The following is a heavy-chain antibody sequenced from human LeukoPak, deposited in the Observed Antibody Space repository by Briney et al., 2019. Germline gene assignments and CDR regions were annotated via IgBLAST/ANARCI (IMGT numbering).Heavy chain of an antibody. D-gene: IGHD3-10*01. J-gene: IGHJ6*03. CDR2: ISWNNGSI. Sequence: GRSLRLSCAASGFTFDDYAMHWVRQAPGKGLEWVSGISWNNGSIGYADSVKGRFTISRDNAKNSLYLQMNSLRAEDTALYYCAGGSGVCYYYMDVWGKGTTVTVSS. CDR1: GFTFDDYA. CDR3: AGGSGVCYYYMDV. V-gene: IGHV3-9*01.